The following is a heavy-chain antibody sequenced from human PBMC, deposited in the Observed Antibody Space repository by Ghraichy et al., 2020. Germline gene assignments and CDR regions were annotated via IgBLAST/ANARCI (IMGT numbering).Heavy chain of an antibody. Sequence: GESLNISCAASGFTFSQNWMIWFRQAPGKGLEWVANIDEDGSEKNYVDSVKGRFTISRDNAKDSVYLQMDSLRVEDTAVYYCGKDLHWNQCDHWGQGALVT. CDR2: IDEDGSEK. D-gene: IGHD1-1*01. V-gene: IGHV3-7*04. CDR3: GKDLHWNQCDH. CDR1: GFTFSQNW. J-gene: IGHJ4*02.